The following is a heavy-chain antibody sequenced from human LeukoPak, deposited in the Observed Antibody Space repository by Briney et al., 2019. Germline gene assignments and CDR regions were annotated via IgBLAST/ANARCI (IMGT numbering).Heavy chain of an antibody. V-gene: IGHV4-61*02. CDR2: TYTSGST. CDR1: GGSSSSGSYY. CDR3: AKTTWIQLWYDY. Sequence: PSQTLSLTCTVSGGSSSSGSYYWSWIRQPAGKGLEWIGRTYTSGSTYYNPSLKSRVTISVDTSKNQFSLKLSSVTAADTAVYYCAKTTWIQLWYDYWGQGILVTVSS. J-gene: IGHJ4*02. D-gene: IGHD5-18*01.